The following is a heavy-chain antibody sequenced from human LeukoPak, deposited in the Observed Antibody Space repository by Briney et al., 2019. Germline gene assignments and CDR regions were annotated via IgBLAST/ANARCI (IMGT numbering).Heavy chain of an antibody. CDR1: GYTFTGYY. D-gene: IGHD3-3*01. J-gene: IGHJ3*02. V-gene: IGHV1-2*02. Sequence: GASVKVSCKASGYTFTGYYMDWVRQAPGQGLEWMGWINPXSGGTNYAQKFQGRVTMTRDTSISTAYMELSRLRSDDTAVYYCAXXPYYDFWSGDXTXXFDIWGQRTMVTVSS. CDR2: INPXSGGT. CDR3: AXXPYYDFWSGDXTXXFDI.